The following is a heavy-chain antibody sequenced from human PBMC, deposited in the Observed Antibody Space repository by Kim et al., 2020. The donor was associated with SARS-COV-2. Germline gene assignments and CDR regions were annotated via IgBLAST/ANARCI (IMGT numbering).Heavy chain of an antibody. CDR3: ARALSYGSGSDYLDYGMDV. CDR2: ISSSGSTI. V-gene: IGHV3-48*03. Sequence: GGSLRLSCAASGFTFSSYEMNWVRQAPGKGLEWVSYISSSGSTIYYADSVKGRFTISRDNAKNSLYLQMNSLRAEDTAVYYCARALSYGSGSDYLDYGMDVWGQGTTVTVSS. CDR1: GFTFSSYE. D-gene: IGHD3-10*01. J-gene: IGHJ6*02.